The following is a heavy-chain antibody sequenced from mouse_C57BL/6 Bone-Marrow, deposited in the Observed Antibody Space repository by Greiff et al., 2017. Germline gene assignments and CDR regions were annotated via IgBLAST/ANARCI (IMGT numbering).Heavy chain of an antibody. V-gene: IGHV14-4*01. D-gene: IGHD1-1*01. CDR1: GFNIKDDY. CDR2: IDPENGDT. CDR3: TIYYYGSS. Sequence: SGAELVRPGASVKLSCTASGFNIKDDYMHWVKQRPEQGLEWIGWIDPENGDTEYASKFQGKATITADTSSNTAYLQLSSLTSEDTAVYYCTIYYYGSSWGQGTTLTVSS. J-gene: IGHJ2*01.